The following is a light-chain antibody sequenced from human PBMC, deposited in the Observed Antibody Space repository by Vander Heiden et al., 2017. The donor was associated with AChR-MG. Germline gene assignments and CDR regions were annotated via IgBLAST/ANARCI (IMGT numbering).Light chain of an antibody. V-gene: IGLV3-1*01. Sequence: SYELTQPPSLSVSPGQTASITCSGGKLGHKYVCWYQQKPCQSPLLVIYQDNKRPSGIPERFSGSNSGNTATLTISGTQAMDEADYYCQAWDSSTAFGGGTKLTVL. CDR1: KLGHKY. CDR2: QDN. CDR3: QAWDSSTA. J-gene: IGLJ3*02.